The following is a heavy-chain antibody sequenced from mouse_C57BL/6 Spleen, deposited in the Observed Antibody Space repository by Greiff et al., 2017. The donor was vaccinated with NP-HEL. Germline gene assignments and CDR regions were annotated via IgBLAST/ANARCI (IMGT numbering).Heavy chain of an antibody. CDR3: ARRLLLRYHYYAMDY. Sequence: QVQLQQPGAELVKPGASVKMSCKASGYTFTSYWITWVKQRPGQGLEWIGDIYPGSGSTNYNEKFKSKATLTVDTSSSTAYMQLSSLTSEDSAVYYCARRLLLRYHYYAMDYWGQGTSVTVSS. CDR1: GYTFTSYW. D-gene: IGHD1-1*01. J-gene: IGHJ4*01. V-gene: IGHV1-55*01. CDR2: IYPGSGST.